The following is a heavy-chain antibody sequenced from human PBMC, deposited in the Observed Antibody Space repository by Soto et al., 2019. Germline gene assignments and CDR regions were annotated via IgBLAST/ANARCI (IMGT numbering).Heavy chain of an antibody. V-gene: IGHV1-69*08. CDR3: ARDVGRSVGVPAANFDY. J-gene: IGHJ4*02. D-gene: IGHD2-2*01. Sequence: QVQLVQSGAEVKKPGSSVKVSCKASGGTFSSYTISWVRQAPGQGLEWMGRIIPILGIANYAQKFQGRVTITADKSTSTAYMELSSLRSEDTAGYYCARDVGRSVGVPAANFDYWGQGTLVTVSS. CDR1: GGTFSSYT. CDR2: IIPILGIA.